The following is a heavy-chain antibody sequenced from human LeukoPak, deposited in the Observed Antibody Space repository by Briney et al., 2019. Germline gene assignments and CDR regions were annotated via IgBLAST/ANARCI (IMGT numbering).Heavy chain of an antibody. Sequence: PGGSLRLSCAASGFTFDDYAMHWVRQAPGKGLEWVAGISWNSGSIGYADSVKGRFTISRDNAKNSLYLQMNSLRAEDTALYYCAKDIVVVITYPDYWGQGTLVTVSS. D-gene: IGHD3-22*01. J-gene: IGHJ4*02. CDR3: AKDIVVVITYPDY. CDR2: ISWNSGSI. V-gene: IGHV3-9*01. CDR1: GFTFDDYA.